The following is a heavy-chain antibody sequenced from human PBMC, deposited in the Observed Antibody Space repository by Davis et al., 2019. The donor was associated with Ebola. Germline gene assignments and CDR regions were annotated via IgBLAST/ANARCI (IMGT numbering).Heavy chain of an antibody. D-gene: IGHD5-24*01. CDR3: ALEMATIRDY. V-gene: IGHV1-3*01. Sequence: ASVKVSCKASGYTFTSYAMHWVRQAPGQRLEWMGWINAGNGNTKYSQKFQGRVTITADKSTSTAYMELSSLRSEDTAVYYCALEMATIRDYWGQGTLVTVSS. J-gene: IGHJ4*02. CDR2: INAGNGNT. CDR1: GYTFTSYA.